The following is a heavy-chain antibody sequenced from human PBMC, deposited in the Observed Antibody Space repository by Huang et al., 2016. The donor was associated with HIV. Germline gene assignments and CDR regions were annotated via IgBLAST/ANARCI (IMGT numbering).Heavy chain of an antibody. J-gene: IGHJ4*02. V-gene: IGHV1-8*03. CDR1: GFNFNNYD. Sequence: QVQLVQSGAEVKKPGASVKVSCKASGFNFNNYDFNWVRQASGQGREWMVWMKPKSGNTGYAQKFQGRVTIIRNTSITTAYMELRSLRSEDTAVYYCARARGFLYDSTGYYSRYYFDSWGQGTLVTISS. D-gene: IGHD3-22*01. CDR2: MKPKSGNT. CDR3: ARARGFLYDSTGYYSRYYFDS.